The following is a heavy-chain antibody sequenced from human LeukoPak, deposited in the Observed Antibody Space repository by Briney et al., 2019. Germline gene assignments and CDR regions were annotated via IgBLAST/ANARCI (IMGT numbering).Heavy chain of an antibody. CDR1: GFTFSDYW. V-gene: IGHV3-7*01. J-gene: IGHJ4*02. D-gene: IGHD6-13*01. CDR2: IKQDGSAE. Sequence: QTGGSLRLSCAASGFTFSDYWMSWVRQAPGEVLEWVDNIKQDGSAENYVDSVKGRFTISRDNAKKSLYLQMNSLRAEDTAVYYCAPPPIAATGNWGQGTLVTVSS. CDR3: APPPIAATGN.